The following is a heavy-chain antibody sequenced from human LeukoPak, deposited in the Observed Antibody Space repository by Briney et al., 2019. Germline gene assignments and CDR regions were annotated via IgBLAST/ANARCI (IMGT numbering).Heavy chain of an antibody. CDR3: AKDRDWASSVGTDFDY. Sequence: GGSLRLSCAASGFTFSSYGMHWVRQAPGKGLDWVASIRYDGGDKYYADSVKGRFTISRDNSENTLYLQMNSLRTEDSAVYYCAKDRDWASSVGTDFDYWGQGTLVTVSS. J-gene: IGHJ4*02. V-gene: IGHV3-30*02. D-gene: IGHD3-9*01. CDR1: GFTFSSYG. CDR2: IRYDGGDK.